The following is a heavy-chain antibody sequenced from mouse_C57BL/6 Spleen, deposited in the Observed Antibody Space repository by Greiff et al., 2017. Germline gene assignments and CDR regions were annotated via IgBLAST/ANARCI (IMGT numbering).Heavy chain of an antibody. CDR3: ARNPRFITTADY. CDR1: GYTFTSYT. V-gene: IGHV1-4*01. CDR2: INPSSGYT. J-gene: IGHJ2*01. D-gene: IGHD1-1*01. Sequence: VMLVESGAELARPGASVKMSCKASGYTFTSYTMHWVKQRPGQGLEWIGYINPSSGYTKYNQKFKDKATLTADKSSSTAYMQLSSLTSEDSAVYYCARNPRFITTADYWGQGTTLTVSS.